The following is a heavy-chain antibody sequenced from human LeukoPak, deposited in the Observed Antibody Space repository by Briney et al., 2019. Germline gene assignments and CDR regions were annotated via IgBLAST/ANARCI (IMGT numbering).Heavy chain of an antibody. CDR2: ISYDGSNK. V-gene: IGHV3-30*18. D-gene: IGHD6-6*01. CDR1: GFTFSSYG. CDR3: AKGGIAARPGYYYYYMDV. J-gene: IGHJ6*03. Sequence: GGSLRLSCAASGFTFSSYGMHWVRQAPGKGLEWVAVISYDGSNKYYADSVKGRFTISRDNSKNTLYLQMNSLRAEDTAVYYCAKGGIAARPGYYYYYMDVWGKGTTVTVSS.